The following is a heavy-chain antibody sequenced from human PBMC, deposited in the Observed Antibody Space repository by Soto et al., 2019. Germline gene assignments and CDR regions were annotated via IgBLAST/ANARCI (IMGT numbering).Heavy chain of an antibody. Sequence: GESLKISCKGSGYSFTSYWIGWVRQMPGKGLDWMGIIYPGDSDTTYSPSFQGQVTISADKSISTAYLQWSSLKASDTAMYYCAKLPYSGYYYFADWGQGTLVTVSS. V-gene: IGHV5-51*01. J-gene: IGHJ4*02. CDR1: GYSFTSYW. CDR3: AKLPYSGYYYFAD. CDR2: IYPGDSDT. D-gene: IGHD5-12*01.